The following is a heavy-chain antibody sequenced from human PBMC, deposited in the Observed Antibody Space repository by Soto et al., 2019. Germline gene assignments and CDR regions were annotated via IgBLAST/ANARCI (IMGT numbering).Heavy chain of an antibody. CDR3: ARDLGQLEPPTPFDY. CDR2: IWYDGSNK. J-gene: IGHJ4*02. V-gene: IGHV3-33*01. D-gene: IGHD1-1*01. Sequence: TGGSLRLSCAASGFTFSSYGMHWVRQAPGKGLEWVAVIWYDGSNKYYADSVKGRFTISRDNSKNTLYLQMNSLRAEDTAVYYCARDLGQLEPPTPFDYWGQGTLVTVSS. CDR1: GFTFSSYG.